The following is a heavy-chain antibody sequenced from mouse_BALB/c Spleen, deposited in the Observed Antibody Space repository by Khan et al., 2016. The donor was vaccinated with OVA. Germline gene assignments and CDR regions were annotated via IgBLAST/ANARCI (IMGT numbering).Heavy chain of an antibody. J-gene: IGHJ3*01. CDR1: GDSITSGY. V-gene: IGHV3-8*02. D-gene: IGHD2-12*01. Sequence: EVQLQESGPSLVKPSQTLSLTCSVTGDSITSGYWNWIRKFPGNKLEYMGYIIYTGYTYYNPSLKSRISITRPTSKNQYYRPVNSVTDEDTATYYCARSTYRYAFFYWGQGTLVTVSA. CDR3: ARSTYRYAFFY. CDR2: IIYTGYT.